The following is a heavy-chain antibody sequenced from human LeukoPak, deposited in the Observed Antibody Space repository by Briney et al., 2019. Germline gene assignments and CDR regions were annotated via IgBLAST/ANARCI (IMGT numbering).Heavy chain of an antibody. Sequence: GGSLRLSCAASGFTFSSYDMSWVRQAPGKGLEWVSVISGSGGTTYYADSVKGRFTISRDNSKNTLNLQMNSLRAEDTAVYYCAKVPSSWYGDNWFDPWGQGTLVTVSS. D-gene: IGHD6-13*01. V-gene: IGHV3-23*01. CDR2: ISGSGGTT. J-gene: IGHJ5*02. CDR1: GFTFSSYD. CDR3: AKVPSSWYGDNWFDP.